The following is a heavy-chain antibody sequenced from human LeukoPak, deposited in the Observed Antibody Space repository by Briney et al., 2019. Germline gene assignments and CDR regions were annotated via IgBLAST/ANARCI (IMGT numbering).Heavy chain of an antibody. V-gene: IGHV4-59*08. CDR1: GGSISSYY. Sequence: SETLSLTCTVSGGSISSYYWSWIRQPPRKGLEWIGYIYYSGSTNYNPSLKSRVTISVDTSKNQFSLKLSSVTAADTAVYYCARHLRIAYFDYWGQGTLVTVSS. D-gene: IGHD2-15*01. J-gene: IGHJ4*02. CDR2: IYYSGST. CDR3: ARHLRIAYFDY.